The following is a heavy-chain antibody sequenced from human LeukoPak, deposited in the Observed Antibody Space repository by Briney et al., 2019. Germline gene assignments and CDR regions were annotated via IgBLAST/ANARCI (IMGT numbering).Heavy chain of an antibody. J-gene: IGHJ4*02. CDR3: ASRSLFYDSSGYYW. D-gene: IGHD3-22*01. Sequence: PSETLSLTCSVSGDSVSRSSYYWGWIRQPPGKGLEWIGSIYYSGSTYHNPPLKSRVTISVDTSKNQFSLKMRSVTAADTAVYYCASRSLFYDSSGYYWWGQGTLVTVSS. CDR2: IYYSGST. V-gene: IGHV4-39*01. CDR1: GDSVSRSSYY.